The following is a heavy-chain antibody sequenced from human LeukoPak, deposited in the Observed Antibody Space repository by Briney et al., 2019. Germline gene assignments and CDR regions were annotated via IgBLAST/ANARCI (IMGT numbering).Heavy chain of an antibody. CDR1: GGSISSSSYY. CDR3: ARGDVGYLDY. D-gene: IGHD2-2*03. V-gene: IGHV4-61*05. J-gene: IGHJ4*02. Sequence: SETLSLTCTVSGGSISSSSYYWGWIRQPPGKGLEWIGYIYYSGSTNYNPSLKSRVTISVDTSKNQFSLKLSSVTAADTAVYYCARGDVGYLDYWGQGTLVTVSS. CDR2: IYYSGST.